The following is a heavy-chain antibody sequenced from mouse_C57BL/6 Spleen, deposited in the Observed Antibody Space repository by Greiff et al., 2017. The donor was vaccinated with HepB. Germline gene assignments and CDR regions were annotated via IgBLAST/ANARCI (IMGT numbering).Heavy chain of an antibody. CDR2: ISGGGGNT. CDR1: GFTFSSYT. D-gene: IGHD1-1*01. Sequence: EVKLMESGGGLVKPGGSLKLSCAASGFTFSSYTMSWVRQTPEKRLEWVATISGGGGNTYYPDSVKGRFTISRDNAKNTLYLQMSSLRSEDTALYYCARDYYYGSSYDYYAMDYWGQGTSVTVSS. CDR3: ARDYYYGSSYDYYAMDY. J-gene: IGHJ4*01. V-gene: IGHV5-9*01.